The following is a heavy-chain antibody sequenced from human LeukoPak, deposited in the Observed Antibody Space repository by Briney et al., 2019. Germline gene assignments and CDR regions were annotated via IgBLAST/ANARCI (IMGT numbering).Heavy chain of an antibody. CDR2: ITSSGDGT. J-gene: IGHJ4*02. Sequence: GGSLRLSCAASGFTFSIYAMSWVRQALGKGLQWVSSITSSGDGTYYADSVKGRFTISRDNSENMLYLQMNSLRVEDTAVYFCAKDRPNYYGSNGHYYRRDGDYWGQGTLVTVSS. CDR1: GFTFSIYA. V-gene: IGHV3-23*01. CDR3: AKDRPNYYGSNGHYYRRDGDY. D-gene: IGHD3-22*01.